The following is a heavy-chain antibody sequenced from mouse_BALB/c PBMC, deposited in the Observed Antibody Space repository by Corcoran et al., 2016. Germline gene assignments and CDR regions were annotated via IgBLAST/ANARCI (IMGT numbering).Heavy chain of an antibody. V-gene: IGHV1S136*01. J-gene: IGHJ1*01. Sequence: EVQLQQSGPELVKPGASVKMSCKASGYTFTSYVMHWGKQKPGRGLEWIGYINPYNDGTKYNEKFKGKATLTSDKSSSTAYMELSSRTSEDSAVYYCARSYRYWYCDVWGAGTTVTVSS. CDR3: ARSYRYWYCDV. CDR1: GYTFTSYV. CDR2: INPYNDGT. D-gene: IGHD2-14*01.